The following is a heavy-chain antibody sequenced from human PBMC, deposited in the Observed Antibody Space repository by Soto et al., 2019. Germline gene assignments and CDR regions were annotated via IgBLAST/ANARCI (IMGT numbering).Heavy chain of an antibody. Sequence: GESLKISCKGSGYRFNSYSIAWVRQMPGKGLEWMGIIFPPDSDTTYSPSVQGQVTISADKSISTAYVQWSSLKASDTAIYYCARTQEKNTWYFDYWGQGTLVTVSS. J-gene: IGHJ4*02. CDR3: ARTQEKNTWYFDY. V-gene: IGHV5-51*01. CDR2: IFPPDSDT. CDR1: GYRFNSYS.